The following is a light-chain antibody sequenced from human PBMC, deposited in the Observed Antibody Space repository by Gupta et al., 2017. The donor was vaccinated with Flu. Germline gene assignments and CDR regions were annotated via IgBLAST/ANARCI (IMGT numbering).Light chain of an antibody. CDR2: DND. CDR3: ATWDGTWDASLSSWV. V-gene: IGLV1-51*01. J-gene: IGLJ3*02. CDR1: SPNIGYNY. Sequence: QSVLTQPPSVSAAPGQKVTISCSGSSPNIGYNYVSWYQHLPGTVPKLLIYDNDKRPSGIPDRFSGSKSGTSATLGITGLQTGDEADYYCATWDGTWDASLSSWVFGGGTKVTVL.